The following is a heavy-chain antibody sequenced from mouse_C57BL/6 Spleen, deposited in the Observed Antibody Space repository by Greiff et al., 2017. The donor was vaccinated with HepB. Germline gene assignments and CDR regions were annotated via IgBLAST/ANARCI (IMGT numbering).Heavy chain of an antibody. J-gene: IGHJ3*01. CDR3: AMAWFAY. CDR2: IDPSDSYT. V-gene: IGHV1-69*01. CDR1: GYTFTSYW. Sequence: QVQLKQPGAELVMPGASVKLSCKASGYTFTSYWMHWVKQRPGQGLEWIGEIDPSDSYTNYNQKFKGKSTLTVDKSSSTAYMQLSSLTSEDSAVYYCAMAWFAYWGQGTLVTVSA.